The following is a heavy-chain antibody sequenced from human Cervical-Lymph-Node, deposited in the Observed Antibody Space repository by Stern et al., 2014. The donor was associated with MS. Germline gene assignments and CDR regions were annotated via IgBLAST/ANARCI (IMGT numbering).Heavy chain of an antibody. J-gene: IGHJ4*02. V-gene: IGHV2-70*04. D-gene: IGHD2-15*01. CDR3: ARHRPNCSGGSCYLTLFDT. CDR1: GFSLSTSGVR. Sequence: QVTLKESGPALVKPTQTLTLTCTFSGFSLSTSGVRVSWIRQPPGKALEWLARIDWGDDKFYSSSLKPRLTISKDTSKTQVFLTMTNMDPVDTATYYCARHRPNCSGGSCYLTLFDTWGQGTLLTVSS. CDR2: IDWGDDK.